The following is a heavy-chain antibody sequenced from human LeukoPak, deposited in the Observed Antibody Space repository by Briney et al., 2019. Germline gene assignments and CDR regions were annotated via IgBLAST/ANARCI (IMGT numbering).Heavy chain of an antibody. CDR1: GGSISSYY. V-gene: IGHV4-59*12. J-gene: IGHJ5*02. D-gene: IGHD3-3*01. Sequence: NPSETLSLTCTVSGGSISSYYWSWIRQPPGKGLEWIGYIYYSGSTNYNPSLKSRVTISVDTSKNQFSLKLSSVTAADTAVYYCARDEGYYDFCFAHWGQGTLVTVSS. CDR2: IYYSGST. CDR3: ARDEGYYDFCFAH.